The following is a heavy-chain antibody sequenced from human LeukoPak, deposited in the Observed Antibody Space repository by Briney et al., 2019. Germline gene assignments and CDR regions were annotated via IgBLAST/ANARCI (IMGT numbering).Heavy chain of an antibody. J-gene: IGHJ4*02. D-gene: IGHD6-19*01. V-gene: IGHV3-7*02. CDR2: IKHDGSEE. CDR3: ARQPDDFSGWNNGQDFFDY. CDR1: GFIFSNYW. Sequence: PGGSLRLSCAASGFIFSNYWMSWVRQAPGKGLEWVANIKHDGSEEYYVDSVKGRFTISRDNAKKSLNLQMNSVRVEDTAVYYCARQPDDFSGWNNGQDFFDYWGQGTLVTVSS.